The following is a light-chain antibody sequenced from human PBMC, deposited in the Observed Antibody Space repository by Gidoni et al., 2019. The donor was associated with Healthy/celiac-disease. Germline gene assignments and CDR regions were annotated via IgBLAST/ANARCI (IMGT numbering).Light chain of an antibody. CDR2: DAS. J-gene: IGKJ3*01. CDR3: QQYGSSPPFT. V-gene: IGKV3-20*01. CDR1: QSVSSSY. Sequence: EIVLTQSPGTLSLSPGERATLSCRASQSVSSSYFAWYQQKPGQAPRLLIYDASSRATRIPDRCSGSGSGTDFTLTISRLEAEDVAVYYCQQYGSSPPFTFGPGTKVDIK.